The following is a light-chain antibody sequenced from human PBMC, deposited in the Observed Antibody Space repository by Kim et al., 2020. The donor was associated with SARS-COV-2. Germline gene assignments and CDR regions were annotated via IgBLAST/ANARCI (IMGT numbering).Light chain of an antibody. J-gene: IGKJ4*01. CDR3: QQRNSWPPAVT. V-gene: IGKV3-11*01. Sequence: PGERATLSCRASQNIDTYMAWYQQRPGQAPRLLVYDASNRATGVPDRFSGSGSGTDFTLTISSLEPEDFSLYYCQQRNSWPPAVTFGGGTKVDIK. CDR1: QNIDTY. CDR2: DAS.